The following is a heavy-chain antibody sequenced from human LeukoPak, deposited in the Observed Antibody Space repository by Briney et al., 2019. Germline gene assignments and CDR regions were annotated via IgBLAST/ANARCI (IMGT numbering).Heavy chain of an antibody. J-gene: IGHJ6*03. V-gene: IGHV3-9*01. CDR2: ISWNSGSI. CDR3: ARSFSSSWYWLIYMDV. CDR1: GFTFDDYA. Sequence: GGSLRLSCAASGFTFDDYAMHWVRQAPGKGLEWVSGISWNSGSIGYADSVKGRFTISRDNAKNSLYLQMNSLRAEDTAVYYCARSFSSSWYWLIYMDVWGKGTTVTVSS. D-gene: IGHD6-13*01.